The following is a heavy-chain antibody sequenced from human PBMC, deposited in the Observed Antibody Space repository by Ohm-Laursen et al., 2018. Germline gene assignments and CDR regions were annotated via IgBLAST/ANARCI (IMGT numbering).Heavy chain of an antibody. CDR1: GYTFTGYY. CDR3: ARAYSGYERYYYYGMDV. Sequence: ASVKVSCKTSGYTFTGYYMHWVRQAPGQGLEWMGWISAYNGNTNYAQKLQGRVTMTTDTSTSTAYMELRSLRSDDTAVYYCARAYSGYERYYYYGMDVWGQGTTVTVSS. D-gene: IGHD5-12*01. J-gene: IGHJ6*02. V-gene: IGHV1-18*04. CDR2: ISAYNGNT.